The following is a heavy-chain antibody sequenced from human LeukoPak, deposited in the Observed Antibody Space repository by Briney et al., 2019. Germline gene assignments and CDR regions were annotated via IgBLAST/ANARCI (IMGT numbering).Heavy chain of an antibody. CDR1: GFTFSSYA. Sequence: GGSLRLSCAASGFTFSSYAMSWVRQAPGKGLEWVSAISGSGGSTYYADPVKGRFTISRDNSKNTLYLQMNSLRAEDTAVYYCAKITAYYYDSSGREYWGQGTLVTVSS. J-gene: IGHJ4*02. V-gene: IGHV3-23*01. CDR3: AKITAYYYDSSGREY. D-gene: IGHD3-22*01. CDR2: ISGSGGST.